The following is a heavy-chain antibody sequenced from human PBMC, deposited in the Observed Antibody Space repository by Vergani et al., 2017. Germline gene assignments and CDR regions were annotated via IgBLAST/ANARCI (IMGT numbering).Heavy chain of an antibody. CDR2: IDEYGNRA. CDR3: VRTEYFTGIACNTRFDS. Sequence: EVQLVESGGGSVQSGGSLRLSCVASGFSFNTYWMHWVRQVPGKGLMWVARIDEYGNRATYGDFETGRFTISRDNAKNKVFLQMNNLRADDAGVYYCVRTEYFTGIACNTRFDSWGQGALVTVSS. J-gene: IGHJ5*01. V-gene: IGHV3-74*03. D-gene: IGHD1-1*01. CDR1: GFSFNTYW.